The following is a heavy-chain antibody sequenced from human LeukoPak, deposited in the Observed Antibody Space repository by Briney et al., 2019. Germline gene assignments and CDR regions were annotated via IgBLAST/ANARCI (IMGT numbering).Heavy chain of an antibody. D-gene: IGHD3-9*01. CDR3: ARETPGNYDILTGHAHNWFDP. CDR1: GGSISSGAYY. Sequence: PSQTLSLTCTVSGGSISSGAYYWSWIRQHPGKGLEWIGYIYYSGSTYYNPSLKGRVTISVDTSKNQFSLKLSSVTAADTAVYYCARETPGNYDILTGHAHNWFDPWGQGTLVTVSS. J-gene: IGHJ5*02. V-gene: IGHV4-31*03. CDR2: IYYSGST.